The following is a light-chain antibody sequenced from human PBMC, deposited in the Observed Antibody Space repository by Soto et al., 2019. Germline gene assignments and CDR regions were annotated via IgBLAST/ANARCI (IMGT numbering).Light chain of an antibody. CDR2: KIS. CDR1: QGLVHIDGTTY. J-gene: IGKJ1*01. V-gene: IGKV2-24*01. Sequence: DIVLTQSPLSLLVTLGQPASISCRASQGLVHIDGTTYLSWLHQRPGLPPRLLIYKISVRLPGVPERFSGRGAGTDLTLKISRVEAEDVGIYYCMEGAHLRTFAQGTKVDLK. CDR3: MEGAHLRT.